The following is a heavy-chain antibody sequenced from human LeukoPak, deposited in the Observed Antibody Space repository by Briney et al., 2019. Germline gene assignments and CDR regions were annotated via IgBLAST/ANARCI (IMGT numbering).Heavy chain of an antibody. CDR1: GSSMSDYY. Sequence: SETLSLTCTVSGSSMSDYYWSFIRQPAGKVLEWIGRIHPSGTTYFNPSLKSRVTMSVDTSQSQFSLRLTSMTAADTAVYFCARGDYYDGGGRNWFDPWGQGILVAVSS. V-gene: IGHV4-4*07. CDR2: IHPSGTT. J-gene: IGHJ5*02. CDR3: ARGDYYDGGGRNWFDP. D-gene: IGHD3-16*01.